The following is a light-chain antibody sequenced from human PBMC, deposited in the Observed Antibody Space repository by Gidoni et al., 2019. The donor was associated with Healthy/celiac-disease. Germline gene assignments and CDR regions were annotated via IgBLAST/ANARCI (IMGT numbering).Light chain of an antibody. CDR1: QSSSSW. V-gene: IGKV1-5*03. J-gene: IGKJ1*01. CDR3: QQYNSYPWT. Sequence: DIQMTQSHSTLSASVGDRVTITCQASQSSSSWLAWYQQKPGKAPKLLIYKASSLESGVPSRFSGSGSGTEFTLTISRLQPDDFATYYCQQYNSYPWTFGQXTKVEIK. CDR2: KAS.